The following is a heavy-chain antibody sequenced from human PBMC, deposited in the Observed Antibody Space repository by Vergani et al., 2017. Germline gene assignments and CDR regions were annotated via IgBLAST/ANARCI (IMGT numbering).Heavy chain of an antibody. CDR2: IWYDGSNK. CDR1: GFTFSSYG. D-gene: IGHD5-24*01. Sequence: VQLLESGGGVVQPGRSLRLSCAASGFTFSSYGMHWVRQAPGKGLEWVAVIWYDGSNKYYADSVKGRFTISRDNSKNTLYLQMNSLRAEDTAVYYCAMNRDGYNFEWYFDLWGRGTLVTVSS. V-gene: IGHV3-33*01. CDR3: AMNRDGYNFEWYFDL. J-gene: IGHJ2*01.